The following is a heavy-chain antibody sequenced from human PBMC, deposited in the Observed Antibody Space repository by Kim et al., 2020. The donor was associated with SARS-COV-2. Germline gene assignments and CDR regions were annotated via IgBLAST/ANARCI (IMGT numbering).Heavy chain of an antibody. CDR2: IKQYGSEK. CDR3: ARDQGTYGDYYYYYGMDV. J-gene: IGHJ6*02. D-gene: IGHD4-17*01. CDR1: GFTFSSYW. V-gene: IGHV3-7*03. Sequence: GGSLRLSCAASGFTFSSYWMSWVRQAPGKGLEWVANIKQYGSEKYYVDSVKGRFTISRDNAKNSLYLQMNSLRAEDTAVYYCARDQGTYGDYYYYYGMDVWAKGPRSPSP.